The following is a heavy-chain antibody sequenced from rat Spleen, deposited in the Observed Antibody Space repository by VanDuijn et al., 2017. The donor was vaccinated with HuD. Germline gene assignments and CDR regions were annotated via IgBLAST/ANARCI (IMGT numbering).Heavy chain of an antibody. V-gene: IGHV5-20*01. CDR3: TTYSNWFTS. CDR1: GFTFSDFY. J-gene: IGHJ3*01. Sequence: EVQLVESGGVLVQPGRSIKLSCAASGFTFSDFYMAWVRQAPTKGLEWVATINYDGRSTFYRDSVRDRFTISRDNAKSTLYLQMDSLRSEDTATYYCTTYSNWFTSWGQGTLVTVSS. CDR2: INYDGRST.